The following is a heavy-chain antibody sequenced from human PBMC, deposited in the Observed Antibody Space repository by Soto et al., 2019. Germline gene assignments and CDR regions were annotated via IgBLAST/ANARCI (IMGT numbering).Heavy chain of an antibody. CDR1: GFTFRNYA. CDR2: ISYDGRSK. D-gene: IGHD6-13*01. J-gene: IGHJ4*02. V-gene: IGHV3-30*04. Sequence: QVQLVESGGGVVQPGRSLRLSCAASGFTFRNYAMYWVRQAPNKGLEWVAVISYDGRSKYYADSVKDRFTNSRDSSKNRLSQQWYSLRAEDTAVSYCARERGIVTTGTCPYWGQGTLVTVSS. CDR3: ARERGIVTTGTCPY.